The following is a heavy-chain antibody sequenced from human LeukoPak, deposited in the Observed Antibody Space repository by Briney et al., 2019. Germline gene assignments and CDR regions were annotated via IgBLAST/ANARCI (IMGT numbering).Heavy chain of an antibody. V-gene: IGHV3-23*01. CDR3: AKLDFWD. Sequence: ETLSLTCAVSGGSISSGGYCWSWVRQAPGKGLEWVSAISGGGDITYYADSVKGRFTISRDNSKNTLYLQMNSLRAEDTAVYYCAKLDFWDWGQGTLVTVSS. D-gene: IGHD3-3*01. CDR2: ISGGGDIT. CDR1: GGSISSGGYC. J-gene: IGHJ4*02.